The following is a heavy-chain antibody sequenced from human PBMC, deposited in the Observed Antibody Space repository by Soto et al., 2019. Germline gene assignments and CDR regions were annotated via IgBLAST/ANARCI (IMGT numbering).Heavy chain of an antibody. CDR2: ISYSGNT. V-gene: IGHV4-30-4*01. CDR1: GGSISSDDYY. D-gene: IGHD1-20*01. CDR3: ARAGYNLNYVEY. Sequence: QVHLQESGPGLVKPSQTLSLTCTVSGGSISSDDYYWSWIRQPPGKGLEWIGYISYSGNTYYIPSLKSRVTISIDTSKNQFSLNLSSVTAPDTAVYFCARAGYNLNYVEYWGPGTLVTVSS. J-gene: IGHJ4*02.